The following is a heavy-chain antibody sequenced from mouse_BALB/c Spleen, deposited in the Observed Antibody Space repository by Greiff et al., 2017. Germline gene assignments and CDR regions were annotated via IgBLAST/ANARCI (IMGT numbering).Heavy chain of an antibody. CDR1: GYSITSGYY. CDR2: ISYDGSN. V-gene: IGHV3-6*02. D-gene: IGHD2-4*01. CDR3: ARRRAMITAWFAY. J-gene: IGHJ3*01. Sequence: EVQLVESGPGLVKPSQSLSLTCSVTGYSITSGYYWNWIRQFPGNKLEWMGYISYDGSNNYNPSLKNRISITRDTSKNQFFLKLNSVTTEDTATYYCARRRAMITAWFAYWGQGTLVTVSA.